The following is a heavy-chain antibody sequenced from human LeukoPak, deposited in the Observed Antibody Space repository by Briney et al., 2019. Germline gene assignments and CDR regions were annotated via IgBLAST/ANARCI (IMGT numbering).Heavy chain of an antibody. Sequence: PSETLSLTCAVYGGSFSGHFWSWIRQPPGKGLEWIGEINHSGSTNYNPSLKSRLTISVDTPKNQFSLRLSSVTAADTAVYYCARNTCSGGSCYLPLCQYFMDVWGKGTTVTVSS. D-gene: IGHD2-15*01. CDR1: GGSFSGHF. CDR3: ARNTCSGGSCYLPLCQYFMDV. V-gene: IGHV4-34*01. J-gene: IGHJ6*03. CDR2: INHSGST.